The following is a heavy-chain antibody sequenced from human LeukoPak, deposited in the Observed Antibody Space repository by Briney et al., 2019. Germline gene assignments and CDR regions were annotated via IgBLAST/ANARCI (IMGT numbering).Heavy chain of an antibody. CDR2: VSYDGNAK. V-gene: IGHV3-30*04. CDR1: GFTFSNYA. D-gene: IGHD6-19*01. Sequence: PGGSLRLSCAASGFTFSNYAMHWVRQAPDKGLEWMAIVSYDGNAKYYVDSVKGRFTISRDNSKNTLYLQMNSQRAEDTAVYYCARHSSRWYDGGINWFDPWGQGTLVTVSS. CDR3: ARHSSRWYDGGINWFDP. J-gene: IGHJ5*02.